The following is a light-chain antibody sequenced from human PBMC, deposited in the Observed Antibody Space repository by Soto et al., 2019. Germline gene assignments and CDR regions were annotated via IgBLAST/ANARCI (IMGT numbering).Light chain of an antibody. CDR2: DVS. CDR1: SSDVGGYNY. J-gene: IGLJ1*01. CDR3: SSYTSSCSLYV. Sequence: QSVLTQPASVSGSPGQSITISCAGTSSDVGGYNYVSWYQLHPGKAPKLMIYDVSDRPSGVSNRFSGSKSGNTASLTISGLQAEDEADYYCSSYTSSCSLYVFGAGTKVTVL. V-gene: IGLV2-14*01.